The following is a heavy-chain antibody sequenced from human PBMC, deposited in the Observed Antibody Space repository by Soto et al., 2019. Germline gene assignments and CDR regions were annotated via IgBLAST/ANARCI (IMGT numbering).Heavy chain of an antibody. V-gene: IGHV1-69*01. D-gene: IGHD2-2*01. CDR3: ARSQGSSTSLEIYYYYYYGMDV. CDR2: IIPISGTA. CDR1: GGTFSSYA. J-gene: IGHJ6*02. Sequence: QVQLVQSGAEVKKPGSSVKVSCKASGGTFSSYAISWVRQAPGQGLEWMGGIIPISGTANYAQKFQGRVTITADESTSTAYMELRRLRSEDTAVYYGARSQGSSTSLEIYYYYYYGMDVWGQGTTVTVSS.